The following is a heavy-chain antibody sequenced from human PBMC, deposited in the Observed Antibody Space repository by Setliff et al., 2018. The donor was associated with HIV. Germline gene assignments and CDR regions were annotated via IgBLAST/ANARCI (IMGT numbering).Heavy chain of an antibody. J-gene: IGHJ6*03. D-gene: IGHD6-6*01. CDR1: GGSISGYY. Sequence: PSETLSLTCTVSGGSISGYYWSWIRQPPGKGLEWIGYITYSGSTKYNPSLKSRVTISADTSNNQFSLRLTSMTAADTAVYYCARDLKFGSSGHYYYYMDIWGKGTTVTVSS. CDR3: ARDLKFGSSGHYYYYMDI. CDR2: ITYSGST. V-gene: IGHV4-59*12.